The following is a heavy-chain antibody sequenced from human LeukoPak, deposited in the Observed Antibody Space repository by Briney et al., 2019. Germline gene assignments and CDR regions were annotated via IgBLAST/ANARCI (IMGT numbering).Heavy chain of an antibody. CDR2: IFYDGSIQ. J-gene: IGHJ4*02. CDR3: ARGSVLTFHY. D-gene: IGHD3-10*01. Sequence: PGGSLRLSCAASGFSFSNYAMSWVRQAPGKGLEWVAVIFYDGSIQYYADSVKGRFTISRDNSKNTLYLQMNSLRAEDTAVYYCARGSVLTFHYWGQGTLVTVSS. CDR1: GFSFSNYA. V-gene: IGHV3-30*04.